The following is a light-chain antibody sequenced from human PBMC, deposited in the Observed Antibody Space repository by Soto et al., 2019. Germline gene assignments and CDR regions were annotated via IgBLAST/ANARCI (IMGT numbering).Light chain of an antibody. CDR2: DAS. CDR3: QQRSNWPST. Sequence: EIVLTQSPATLSLSPGERAALSCRASQSVSSYLAWYQQKPGQAPRLLIDDASKRATGIPARFSGSGSGTDFPLPISSLEPEDFAVYFCQQRSNWPSTFGGGTKVEI. CDR1: QSVSSY. J-gene: IGKJ4*01. V-gene: IGKV3-11*01.